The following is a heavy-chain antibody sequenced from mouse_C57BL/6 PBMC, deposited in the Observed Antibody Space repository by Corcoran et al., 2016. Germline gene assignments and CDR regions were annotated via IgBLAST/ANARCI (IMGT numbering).Heavy chain of an antibody. V-gene: IGHV1-26*01. Sequence: EDQLQQSGPELVKPGASVKISCKASGYTFTDYYMNWVKQSHGKSLEWIGDSNPNNGGTSYNQKFKGKATLTVDKSSSTAYMELRSLTSEDSAVYYCARNPAMVYWAQGTSVTVSS. CDR1: GYTFTDYY. CDR2: SNPNNGGT. CDR3: ARNPAMVY. J-gene: IGHJ4*01.